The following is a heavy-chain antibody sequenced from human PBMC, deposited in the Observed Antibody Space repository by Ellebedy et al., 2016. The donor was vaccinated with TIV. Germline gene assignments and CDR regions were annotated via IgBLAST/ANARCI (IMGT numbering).Heavy chain of an antibody. CDR2: IYSGGST. J-gene: IGHJ4*02. D-gene: IGHD3-10*01. CDR3: ASRPRG. Sequence: GESLKISCAASGFTVSNNYMSWVRQAPGKGLEWVSVIYSGGSTYYADSVKGRFTISRDNSNNTLYLQMNSRRAEDTAVYYCASRPRGWGQGTLVTVSS. V-gene: IGHV3-53*01. CDR1: GFTVSNNY.